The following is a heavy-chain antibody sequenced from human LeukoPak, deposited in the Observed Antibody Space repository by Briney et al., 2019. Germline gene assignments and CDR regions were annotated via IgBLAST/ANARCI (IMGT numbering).Heavy chain of an antibody. D-gene: IGHD6-13*01. CDR3: ARGDSSSWDIVGRYFDL. Sequence: SETLSLTCAVYGGSLSDYFWSWIRQPPGKGLEWIGKINHSGSTNYNPSLKSRVTISVDTSKNQFSLKLSSVTAADTAVYYCARGDSSSWDIVGRYFDLWGRGTLVTVSS. V-gene: IGHV4-34*01. CDR2: INHSGST. CDR1: GGSLSDYF. J-gene: IGHJ2*01.